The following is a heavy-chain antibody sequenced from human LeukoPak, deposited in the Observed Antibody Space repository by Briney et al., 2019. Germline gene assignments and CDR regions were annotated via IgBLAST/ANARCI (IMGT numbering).Heavy chain of an antibody. CDR1: GYSFTSYW. J-gene: IGHJ6*02. CDR3: ARLVVGAAAGTDYYYGMDV. D-gene: IGHD6-13*01. V-gene: IGHV5-51*01. CDR2: IYPGDSDT. Sequence: GESLKISCKGSGYSFTSYWIGWVRQMPGKGLEWMGIIYPGDSDTRYSPSFQGQVTISADKSISTAYLQWSSLKASDTAMYYCARLVVGAAAGTDYYYGMDVWGQGTTVTVSS.